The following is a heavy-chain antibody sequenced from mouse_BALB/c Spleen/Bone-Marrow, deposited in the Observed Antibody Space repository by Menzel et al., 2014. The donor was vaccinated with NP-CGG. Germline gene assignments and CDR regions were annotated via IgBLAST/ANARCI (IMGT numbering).Heavy chain of an antibody. D-gene: IGHD2-2*01. Sequence: LVESGPELVKPGASVKMSCKASGYAFTSYVMHWVKQKPGQGLEWIGNINPYNDGTKYYEKFKGKATLTSDKFSSTAYMELGSLTSEDSAVYYCARSLYGFDWYFDVWGAGTTVTVSS. J-gene: IGHJ1*01. CDR3: ARSLYGFDWYFDV. CDR2: INPYNDGT. V-gene: IGHV1-14*01. CDR1: GYAFTSYV.